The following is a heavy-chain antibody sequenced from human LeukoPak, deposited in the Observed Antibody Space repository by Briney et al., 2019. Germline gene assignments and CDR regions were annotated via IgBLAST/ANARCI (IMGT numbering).Heavy chain of an antibody. V-gene: IGHV3-48*03. CDR2: ISSSGSTI. D-gene: IGHD3-10*02. J-gene: IGHJ6*04. Sequence: PGGSLRLSCAASGSTFSSYEMNWVCQAPGKGLEWVSYISSSGSTIYYADSVKGRFTISRDNAKNSLYLQMNSLRAEDTAVYYCAELGITMIGGVWGKGTTVTISS. CDR1: GSTFSSYE. CDR3: AELGITMIGGV.